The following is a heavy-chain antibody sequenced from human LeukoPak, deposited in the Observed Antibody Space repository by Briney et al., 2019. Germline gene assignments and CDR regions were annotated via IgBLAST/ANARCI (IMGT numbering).Heavy chain of an antibody. CDR1: GFTFSSYE. J-gene: IGHJ4*02. Sequence: PGGSLRLSCAASGFTFSSYEMNWVRQAPGKGLEWVSYISSSGSTIYYADSVKGRFTISRDNSKNTLYLQMNSLRAEDTAVYYCAKLLTGGYNSGQNDYWGQGILVTVSS. V-gene: IGHV3-48*03. CDR2: ISSSGSTI. D-gene: IGHD5-18*01. CDR3: AKLLTGGYNSGQNDY.